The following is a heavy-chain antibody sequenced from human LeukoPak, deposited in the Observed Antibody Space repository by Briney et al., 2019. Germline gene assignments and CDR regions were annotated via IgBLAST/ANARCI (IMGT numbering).Heavy chain of an antibody. J-gene: IGHJ6*02. Sequence: PGGSLRLSCAASGFTFSRHPMNWVRQAPGKGLEWVSYISPGTIYYPDSLKGRFTISRDNAKNSLYLQMNSLRAEDTAVYYCTRDGRVAYEMDVWGQGTTVTVSS. V-gene: IGHV3-48*01. CDR2: ISPGTI. CDR1: GFTFSRHP. D-gene: IGHD2-15*01. CDR3: TRDGRVAYEMDV.